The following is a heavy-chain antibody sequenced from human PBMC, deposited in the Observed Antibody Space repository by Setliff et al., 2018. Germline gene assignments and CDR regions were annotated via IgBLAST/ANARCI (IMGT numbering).Heavy chain of an antibody. CDR3: ARDPTRKFDS. CDR2: INQDGSQK. Sequence: GGSLRLSCAASGFTFSSYWMAWVRQAPGKGLEWVANINQDGSQKYYVDSVKGRFTISRDNAKNSLYLQVNSLRVEDTALCYCARDPTRKFDSWGQGTLVTVSS. J-gene: IGHJ4*02. V-gene: IGHV3-7*03. CDR1: GFTFSSYW.